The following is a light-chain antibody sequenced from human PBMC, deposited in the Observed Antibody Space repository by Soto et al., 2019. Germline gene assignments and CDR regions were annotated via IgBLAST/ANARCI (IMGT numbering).Light chain of an antibody. CDR3: SSYASSGTL. CDR2: DVS. V-gene: IGLV2-14*03. Sequence: QSVLTQPASVSGSPGQSITISCTGTSSDVGGYNYVSWYQHHPGKAPKLMIFDVSNRPSGISNRFSGSKSGNTASLTISGLRAEDEADYYCSSYASSGTLFGGGTQLTVL. J-gene: IGLJ2*01. CDR1: SSDVGGYNY.